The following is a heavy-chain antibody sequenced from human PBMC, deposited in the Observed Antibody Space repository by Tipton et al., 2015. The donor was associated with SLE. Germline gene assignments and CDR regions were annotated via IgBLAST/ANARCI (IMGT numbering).Heavy chain of an antibody. D-gene: IGHD6-19*01. CDR3: ARHFYNIGWSHFDN. V-gene: IGHV4-59*08. CDR2: IHHSGSI. Sequence: TLSLTCTISGGSISTYHWSWLRQSPGKGLEWIGYIHHSGSINYNPSLRSQVTMSMDTSQNQFSLKLSFVTAADTAVYYCARHFYNIGWSHFDNWGPGTLVTVSS. J-gene: IGHJ4*02. CDR1: GGSISTYH.